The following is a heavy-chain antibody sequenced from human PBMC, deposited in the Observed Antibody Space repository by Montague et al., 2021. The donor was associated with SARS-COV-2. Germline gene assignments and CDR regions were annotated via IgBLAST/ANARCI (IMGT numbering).Heavy chain of an antibody. Sequence: ETLSLTCTVSGGSINSSSYFWGWIRQPPGKGLEWIGSIYYSGSTYYNPSLKSRVTISVDTSKNQFSLKLSSVTAADTAVYYCARAFIAAAGTTSFDYWGQGTLVTVSS. CDR2: IYYSGST. D-gene: IGHD6-13*01. V-gene: IGHV4-39*01. CDR3: ARAFIAAAGTTSFDY. J-gene: IGHJ4*02. CDR1: GGSINSSSYF.